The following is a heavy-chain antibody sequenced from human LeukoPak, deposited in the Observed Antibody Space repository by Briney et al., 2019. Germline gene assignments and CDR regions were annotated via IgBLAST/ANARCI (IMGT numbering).Heavy chain of an antibody. CDR1: GFAFESYW. V-gene: IGHV3-7*01. Sequence: GGSLSLSCAASGFAFESYWLSWVRQAPGKGLEWVANIKQDGSEKYYVDSVKGRFTISRDNAKNSLYLQMNSLRAEDTAVYYCARGSTGIWGQGTMVTVSS. CDR2: IKQDGSEK. D-gene: IGHD2-8*02. J-gene: IGHJ3*02. CDR3: ARGSTGI.